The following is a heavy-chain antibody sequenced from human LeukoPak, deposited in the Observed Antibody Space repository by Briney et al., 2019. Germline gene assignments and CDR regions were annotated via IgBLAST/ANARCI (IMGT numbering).Heavy chain of an antibody. D-gene: IGHD6-19*01. CDR2: ISGSGGGT. Sequence: GGSLRLSCAASGFTCSSYAVSWVRQAPGKGLEWVSAISGSGGGTYYADSVKGRFTISRDNSKNTVYLQMSSLSTEDTAVYHCAKTTTGYSSGRYPGWPVDYWGQGTLVSVSS. CDR1: GFTCSSYA. V-gene: IGHV3-23*01. CDR3: AKTTTGYSSGRYPGWPVDY. J-gene: IGHJ4*02.